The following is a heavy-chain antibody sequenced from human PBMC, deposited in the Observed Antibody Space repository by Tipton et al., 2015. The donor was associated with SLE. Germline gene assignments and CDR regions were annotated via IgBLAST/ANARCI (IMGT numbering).Heavy chain of an antibody. J-gene: IGHJ4*02. Sequence: TLSLTCTVSGASISGSSYSWGWLRQPPGKGLEWIGNIFYTGRTFYNPFVESRVTLSVDTSKKQFSLKLSSVTAADTAVYYCARVETTVSHPDYWGQGTLVTVSS. D-gene: IGHD4-17*01. V-gene: IGHV4-39*07. CDR1: GASISGSSYS. CDR3: ARVETTVSHPDY. CDR2: IFYTGRT.